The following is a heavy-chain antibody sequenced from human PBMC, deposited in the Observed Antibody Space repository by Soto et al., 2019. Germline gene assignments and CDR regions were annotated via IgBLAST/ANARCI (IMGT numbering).Heavy chain of an antibody. CDR1: GGTFSSYA. Sequence: ASVKVSCKASGGTFSSYAISWVRQAPGQGLEWMGGIIPIFGTANYAQKFQGRVTITADESTSTAYMELSSLRSEDTAVYYCARVLHQWLAPPGIGWFDPWGQGTLVTVSS. CDR2: IIPIFGTA. V-gene: IGHV1-69*13. J-gene: IGHJ5*02. D-gene: IGHD6-19*01. CDR3: ARVLHQWLAPPGIGWFDP.